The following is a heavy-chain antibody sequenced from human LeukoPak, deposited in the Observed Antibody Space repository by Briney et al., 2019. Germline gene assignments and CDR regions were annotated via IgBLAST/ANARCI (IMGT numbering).Heavy chain of an antibody. CDR1: GGSISSGGYS. D-gene: IGHD3-10*01. V-gene: IGHV4-30-2*01. Sequence: PSETLSLTCAVSGGSISSGGYSWSWIRQPPGKGLEWIGYIYHSGSTYYNPSLKSRVTISVDTSKNQFSLKLSSVTAADTAVYYCARDNLMDRGVINPNYYYYMDVWGKGTTVTVSS. CDR3: ARDNLMDRGVINPNYYYYMDV. CDR2: IYHSGST. J-gene: IGHJ6*03.